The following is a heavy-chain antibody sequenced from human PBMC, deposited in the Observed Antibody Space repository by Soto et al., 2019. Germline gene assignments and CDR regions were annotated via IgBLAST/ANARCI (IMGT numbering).Heavy chain of an antibody. D-gene: IGHD1-7*01. CDR3: ARDGGNWNCDY. Sequence: ASVKVSCKASGYTFTSYNMHWVRQAPGQGLEWMGIINPSGGRTSYAQKFQGRVTVTRDTSASTVYMELSSLRSEDTAVYYCARDGGNWNCDYCRQGAQATLSS. CDR2: INPSGGRT. CDR1: GYTFTSYN. V-gene: IGHV1-46*01. J-gene: IGHJ4*02.